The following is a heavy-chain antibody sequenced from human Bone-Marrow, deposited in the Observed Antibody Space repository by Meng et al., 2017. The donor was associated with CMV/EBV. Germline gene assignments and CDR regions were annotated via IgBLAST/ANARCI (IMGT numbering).Heavy chain of an antibody. V-gene: IGHV2-5*01. D-gene: IGHD3-16*02. CDR2: IYWNDGK. J-gene: IGHJ3*02. CDR1: GFPLSTSRGG. CDR3: AHSAFVGGIVAAFDI. Sequence: SGPTLVKPTQTLTLPCTFSGFPLSTSRGGVGWIRQPPGKDLEWLALIYWNDGKRYSPSLKSRLTITKDTSKNQVVLTMTNMDPVDTATYYRAHSAFVGGIVAAFDIWGQGTMVTVSS.